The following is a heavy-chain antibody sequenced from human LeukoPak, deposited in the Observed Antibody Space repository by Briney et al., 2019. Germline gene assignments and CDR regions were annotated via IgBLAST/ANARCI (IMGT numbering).Heavy chain of an antibody. CDR2: ISYDGSNK. CDR1: GFTFSSYA. D-gene: IGHD4-17*01. CDR3: ASLDYGDYDGYYGMDV. V-gene: IGHV3-30-3*01. J-gene: IGHJ6*02. Sequence: GGSLRLSRAASGFTFSSYAMHWVRQAPGKGLEWVAVISYDGSNKYYADSVKGRFTISRDNSKNTLYLQMNSLRAEDTAVYYCASLDYGDYDGYYGMDVWGQGTTVTVSS.